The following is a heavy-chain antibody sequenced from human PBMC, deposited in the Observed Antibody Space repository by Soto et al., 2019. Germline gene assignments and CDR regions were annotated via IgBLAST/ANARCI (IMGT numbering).Heavy chain of an antibody. V-gene: IGHV3-23*01. J-gene: IGHJ4*02. Sequence: GGSLRLSCAASGFTFSSYSMSWVRQAPGKGLEWVSGFRSGGDDGTTYYADSVKGRFTISRDNSKNTLFLQMNSLRAEDTAIYYCAKKVNSGPGSQYFDYWGQGTLVTVSS. CDR1: GFTFSSYS. CDR2: FRSGGDDGTT. D-gene: IGHD3-10*01. CDR3: AKKVNSGPGSQYFDY.